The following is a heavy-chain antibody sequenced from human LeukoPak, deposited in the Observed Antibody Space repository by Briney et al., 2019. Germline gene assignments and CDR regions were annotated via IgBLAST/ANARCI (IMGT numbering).Heavy chain of an antibody. D-gene: IGHD5-18*01. CDR1: GFIFSSYS. V-gene: IGHV3-21*01. Sequence: GGSLRLSCAASGFIFSSYSMNWVRQAPGKGLEWVSSISSGSKYIYNADSVKGRFTISRDNAKNSLYLQLNSLRVEDTAVYYCARALSYSFGSMDFWGQGTLVIVSS. J-gene: IGHJ4*02. CDR2: ISSGSKYI. CDR3: ARALSYSFGSMDF.